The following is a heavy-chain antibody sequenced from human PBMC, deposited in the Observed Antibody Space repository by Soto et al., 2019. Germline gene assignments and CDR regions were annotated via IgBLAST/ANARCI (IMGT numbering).Heavy chain of an antibody. Sequence: EVQLVESGGGLVQPGGSLRLSCAASGFTFSSYAMHWVRQAPGKGLEYVSAISSNGGSTYYANSVKGRFTISRDNSKNTLYLQMGRLRAEDMAVYYCARGYRTYSSSTFDYWGQGTLVTVSS. V-gene: IGHV3-64*01. CDR3: ARGYRTYSSSTFDY. D-gene: IGHD6-13*01. CDR2: ISSNGGST. J-gene: IGHJ4*02. CDR1: GFTFSSYA.